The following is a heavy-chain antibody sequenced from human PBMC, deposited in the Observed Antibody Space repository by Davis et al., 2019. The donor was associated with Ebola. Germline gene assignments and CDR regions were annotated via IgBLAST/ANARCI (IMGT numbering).Heavy chain of an antibody. CDR1: GGTFSSYA. J-gene: IGHJ4*02. CDR2: ISAYNGNT. Sequence: ASVKVSCKASGGTFSSYAISWVRQAPGQGLEWMGWISAYNGNTNYAQKFQGWVTMTRDTSISTAYMELSRLRSDDTAVYYCARVGTVTTTFDYWGQGTLVTVSS. V-gene: IGHV1-2*04. CDR3: ARVGTVTTTFDY. D-gene: IGHD4-17*01.